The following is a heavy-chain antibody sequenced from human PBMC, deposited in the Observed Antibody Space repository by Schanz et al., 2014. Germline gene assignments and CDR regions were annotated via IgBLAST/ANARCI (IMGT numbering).Heavy chain of an antibody. CDR3: ARVPEPGWFDP. V-gene: IGHV1-8*01. J-gene: IGHJ5*02. CDR2: MNSKTGNT. D-gene: IGHD1-26*01. Sequence: QVQLVQSGAEVKKPGASVKVSCKASGYTFTSYDINWVRQATGQGLEWMGWMNSKTGNTGYAQRFQGRVTMTRNTSITTAYLELSSLRSEDTAVYYCARVPEPGWFDPWGQGTLVTVSS. CDR1: GYTFTSYD.